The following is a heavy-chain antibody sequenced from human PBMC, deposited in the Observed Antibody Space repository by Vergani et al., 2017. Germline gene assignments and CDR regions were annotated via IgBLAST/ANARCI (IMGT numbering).Heavy chain of an antibody. D-gene: IGHD2-15*01. Sequence: QVQLVQSGAEVKKPGSSVQVSCKASGGTFSSYAISWVRQAPGQGLEWMGRSIPILGIANYAQKFPGRVTIAADKSTSTAYMELRSLRSEDTAVYYCATESXLDCSGECNSLRAKFDPWGQGTLVAAS. J-gene: IGHJ5*02. V-gene: IGHV1-69*04. CDR3: ATESXLDCSGECNSLRAKFDP. CDR1: GGTFSSYA. CDR2: SIPILGIA.